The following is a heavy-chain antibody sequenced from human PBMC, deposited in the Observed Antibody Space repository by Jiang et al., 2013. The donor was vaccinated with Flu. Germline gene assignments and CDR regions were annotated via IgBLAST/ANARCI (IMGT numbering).Heavy chain of an antibody. J-gene: IGHJ4*02. CDR3: ARWRGDGYNRYYFDY. Sequence: ISSSAYYWGWIRQPQEGPEWIGSIYYSGSTYYNPSLKSRVTISVDTSKNQFSLNLSSVTAADTAVYYCARWRGDGYNRYYFDYWGQGTLVTVSS. CDR2: IYYSGST. D-gene: IGHD5-24*01. CDR1: ISSSAYY. V-gene: IGHV4-39*01.